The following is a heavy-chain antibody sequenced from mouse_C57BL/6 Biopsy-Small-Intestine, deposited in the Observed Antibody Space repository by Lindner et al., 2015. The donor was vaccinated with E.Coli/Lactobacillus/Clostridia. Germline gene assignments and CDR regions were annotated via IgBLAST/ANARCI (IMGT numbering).Heavy chain of an antibody. CDR1: GNTFRFYN. CDR2: INPSNGDT. V-gene: IGHV1-53*01. J-gene: IGHJ3*01. D-gene: IGHD1-1*01. CDR3: ARGGRGGFAN. Sequence: VQLQESGPELVKPGASVKLSCKASGNTFRFYNINWMNQRPGQGLEWIGNINPSNGDTRYNEKFKNKATLTVDKSSNTAYMQLSSLTSEDSAVYYCARGGRGGFANWGQGTLVTVSA.